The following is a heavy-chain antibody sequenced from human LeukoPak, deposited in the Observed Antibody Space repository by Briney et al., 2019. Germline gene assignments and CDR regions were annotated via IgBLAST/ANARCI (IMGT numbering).Heavy chain of an antibody. V-gene: IGHV3-48*01. D-gene: IGHD6-13*01. J-gene: IGHJ4*02. Sequence: GGSLRLSCAASGFTFSSYSMNWVRQAPGKGLEWVSYISSSSSTIYYADSVKGRFTISRDNAKNSLYLQMNSLRAEDTAVYYCARKIEEQQLVNFDYWGQGTLVTVSS. CDR3: ARKIEEQQLVNFDY. CDR2: ISSSSSTI. CDR1: GFTFSSYS.